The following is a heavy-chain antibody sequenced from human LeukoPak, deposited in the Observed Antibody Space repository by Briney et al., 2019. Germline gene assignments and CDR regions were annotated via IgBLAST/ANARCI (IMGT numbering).Heavy chain of an antibody. V-gene: IGHV6-1*01. CDR2: TYYRSKWYN. J-gene: IGHJ6*01. CDR3: AKRGPADRTSTGMIA. Sequence: SQTLSNTGTISGDNESSNSTPWNWIRQSPSRGLEWLGRTYYRSKWYNDYAVSVKSRITINPDTSKNQFSLHLNSVTPEDTAVYYCAKRGPADRTSTGMIAWGPGTTVTVSS. CDR1: GDNESSNSTP. D-gene: IGHD1-1*01.